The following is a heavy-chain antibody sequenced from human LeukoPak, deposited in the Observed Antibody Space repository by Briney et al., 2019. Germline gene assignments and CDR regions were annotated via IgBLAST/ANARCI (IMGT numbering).Heavy chain of an antibody. Sequence: SVKVSCKASGGTFSSYAISWVRQAPGQGLEWMGRIIPILGIANYAQKFQGRVTITADKSTSTAYMELSSLRSEDTAVYYCARGRITMVRRVISPVGPYYYYYGMDVWGQGTTVTVSS. CDR3: ARGRITMVRRVISPVGPYYYYYGMDV. J-gene: IGHJ6*02. V-gene: IGHV1-69*04. CDR1: GGTFSSYA. D-gene: IGHD3-10*01. CDR2: IIPILGIA.